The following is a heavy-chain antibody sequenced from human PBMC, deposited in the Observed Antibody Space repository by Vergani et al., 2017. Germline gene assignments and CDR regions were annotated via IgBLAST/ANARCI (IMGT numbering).Heavy chain of an antibody. Sequence: EVQMVESGGGLVKPGGSLRLSCVASGFTFSHYSMNWVRQAPGKGLEWVSYISSSSSTIYYADSVKGRFTISRDNAKNSLYLQMNSLRPEDTGTYFCAKKGGSLYYYGVDVWGQGTTITVSS. CDR3: AKKGGSLYYYGVDV. CDR1: GFTFSHYS. D-gene: IGHD1-26*01. J-gene: IGHJ6*02. V-gene: IGHV3-48*01. CDR2: ISSSSSTI.